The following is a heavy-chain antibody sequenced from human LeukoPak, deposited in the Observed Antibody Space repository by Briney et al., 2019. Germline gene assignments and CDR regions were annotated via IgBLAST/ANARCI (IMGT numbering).Heavy chain of an antibody. Sequence: ASVKVSCKASGYTFTSYGISWVRQAPGQGLEWMGWINAGNGNRKYSQKFQDRVTITRETSATTAYMELNSLTSEDTAVYYCARVSDDSGWNFDYWGQGTPVTVSS. CDR1: GYTFTSYG. D-gene: IGHD6-19*01. J-gene: IGHJ4*02. CDR3: ARVSDDSGWNFDY. CDR2: INAGNGNR. V-gene: IGHV1-3*01.